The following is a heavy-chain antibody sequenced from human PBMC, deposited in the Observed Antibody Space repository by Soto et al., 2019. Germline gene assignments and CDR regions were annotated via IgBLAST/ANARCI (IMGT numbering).Heavy chain of an antibody. CDR2: INHSGST. Sequence: SETLSLTCAVYGGSFSGYYWSWIRQPPGKGLEWIGEINHSGSTNYNPSLKSRVTISVDTSKNQFSLKLSSVTAADTAVYYCARGPPRSIAVLHYYYGMDVWGQGTTVTVSS. J-gene: IGHJ6*02. CDR3: ARGPPRSIAVLHYYYGMDV. D-gene: IGHD6-19*01. V-gene: IGHV4-34*01. CDR1: GGSFSGYY.